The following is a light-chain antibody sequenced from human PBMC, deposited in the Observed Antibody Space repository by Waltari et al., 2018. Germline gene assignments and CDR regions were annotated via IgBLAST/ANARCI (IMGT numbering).Light chain of an antibody. CDR1: QGISNS. J-gene: IGKJ2*01. Sequence: DIQMPQSPSSLSASVGDRVTITCRASQGISNSLAWYRQKPGKAPKLLLYAASRLEGGVPSRFSGSGSGMDYTLTISSLQPEDFATYYCQQYYSKPHTFGQGTKLEIK. CDR2: AAS. V-gene: IGKV1-NL1*01. CDR3: QQYYSKPHT.